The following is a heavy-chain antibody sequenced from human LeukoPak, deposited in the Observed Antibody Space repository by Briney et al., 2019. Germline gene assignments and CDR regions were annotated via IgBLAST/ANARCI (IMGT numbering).Heavy chain of an antibody. J-gene: IGHJ4*02. V-gene: IGHV3-48*01. CDR1: GFTFSSYS. CDR2: ISSTSGAI. D-gene: IGHD6-19*01. CDR3: AKDNIRIVVAGTIDY. Sequence: PGGSLRLSCAASGFTFSSYSMNWVRQAPGKGLEWVSYISSTSGAIYYADSVKGRFTISRDNAKNSLYLQMNSLRSEDTALYYCAKDNIRIVVAGTIDYWGQGTLVTVSS.